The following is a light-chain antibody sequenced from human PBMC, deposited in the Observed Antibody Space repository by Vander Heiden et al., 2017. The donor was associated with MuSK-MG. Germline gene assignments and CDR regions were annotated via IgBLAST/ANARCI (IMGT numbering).Light chain of an antibody. CDR1: SSDVGGYNY. V-gene: IGLV2-14*01. J-gene: IGLJ2*01. Sequence: QSALTQPASVSRSPGQSITISCTGTSSDVGGYNYVAWYQQHPGKATKLRIYDVSNRASGVCNRFSVSKSGNTASLTISALKAEDDADYYCSSYTSSSTLVFGGGTKLTVL. CDR3: SSYTSSSTLV. CDR2: DVS.